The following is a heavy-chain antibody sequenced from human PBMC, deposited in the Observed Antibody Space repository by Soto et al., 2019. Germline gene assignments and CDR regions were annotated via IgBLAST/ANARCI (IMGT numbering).Heavy chain of an antibody. V-gene: IGHV2-5*02. CDR2: IYWDDDK. D-gene: IGHD1-1*01. J-gene: IGHJ4*02. CDR1: GFSLSARPVA. Sequence: QITLRESGPTRVKPTQTLTLTCTFSGFSLSARPVAVGWIRQPPGKALERLALIYWDDDKRYSPSLMSRLTITTETSKNQVVLTMTNMDPLDTAIYYCVHRAGIDGNWNGGYFDYWGQGALVTVSS. CDR3: VHRAGIDGNWNGGYFDY.